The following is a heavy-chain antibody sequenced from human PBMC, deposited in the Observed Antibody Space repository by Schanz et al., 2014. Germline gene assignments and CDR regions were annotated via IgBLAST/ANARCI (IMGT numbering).Heavy chain of an antibody. CDR3: AGAVATIRADSVDI. Sequence: QVQLVESGGGVVQPGRSLRLSCAASGFTFSSYGMHWVRQSPGKGLEWVALISYDGSNKYYADSVKGRFTISRDSSKNTLFLQMSSLRAEDTAVYYCAGAVATIRADSVDIWGQGTMVTVSS. J-gene: IGHJ3*02. D-gene: IGHD5-12*01. V-gene: IGHV3-30*03. CDR1: GFTFSSYG. CDR2: ISYDGSNK.